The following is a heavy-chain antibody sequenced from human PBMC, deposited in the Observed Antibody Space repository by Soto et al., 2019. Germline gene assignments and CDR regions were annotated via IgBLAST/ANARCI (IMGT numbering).Heavy chain of an antibody. CDR2: ISYDGSNK. D-gene: IGHD3-16*01. Sequence: GWSLRLSCAASGFTFSSYGMHWVRQAPGKGLEWVAVISYDGSNKYYADSVKGRFTISRDNSKNTLYLQMNSLRAEDTAVYYCAKDGGSSIGHYYGMDVWGQGTTVTV. V-gene: IGHV3-30*18. J-gene: IGHJ6*02. CDR3: AKDGGSSIGHYYGMDV. CDR1: GFTFSSYG.